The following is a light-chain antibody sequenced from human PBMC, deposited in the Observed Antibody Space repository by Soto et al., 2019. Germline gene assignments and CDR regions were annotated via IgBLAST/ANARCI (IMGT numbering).Light chain of an antibody. J-gene: IGKJ5*01. Sequence: DIQMTQSPSTLSASVGDRFTISCRASQTISNWLAWYQQKPGKAPKLLIYDASNLEAGVPSRFRGSGSGTDFTFTISRLQPEDIATYYCQQYENLPTFGQGTRLEI. V-gene: IGKV1-33*01. CDR3: QQYENLPT. CDR2: DAS. CDR1: QTISNW.